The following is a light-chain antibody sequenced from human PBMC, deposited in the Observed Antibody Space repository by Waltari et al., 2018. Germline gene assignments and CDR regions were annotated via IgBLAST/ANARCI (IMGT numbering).Light chain of an antibody. V-gene: IGKV3-20*01. CDR2: GAS. J-gene: IGKJ4*01. Sequence: IVLTQSPDTLSLSPGQRATLSCRASKTINNNFLVWYQQKPGQAPRLLSHGASSRATVFPDRCSGRGSGTDFTLTISRLEPEDVAVYYCQQYDGSILTFGGGTKVEI. CDR3: QQYDGSILT. CDR1: KTINNNF.